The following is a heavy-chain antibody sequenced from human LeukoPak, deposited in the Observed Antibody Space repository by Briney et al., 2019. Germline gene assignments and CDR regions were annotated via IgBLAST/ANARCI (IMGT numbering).Heavy chain of an antibody. D-gene: IGHD6-13*01. Sequence: PSETLSLTCTVSGGSISSGDYYWNWIRQPPGKGLEWIGSIYYRGSTYHNPSLKSRVTISVDTSKNQFSLKLSSVTAADTAVYYCARGRKNLSGSSWYAPYYYYYMDVWGKGTTVTVSS. CDR3: ARGRKNLSGSSWYAPYYYYYMDV. J-gene: IGHJ6*03. CDR2: IYYRGST. CDR1: GGSISSGDYY. V-gene: IGHV4-39*07.